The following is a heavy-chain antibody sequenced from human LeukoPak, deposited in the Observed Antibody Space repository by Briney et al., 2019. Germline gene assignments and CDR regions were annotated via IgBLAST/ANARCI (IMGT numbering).Heavy chain of an antibody. CDR1: GFTFNSYA. CDR3: ANTAMVSDTISRDAFDI. V-gene: IGHV3-23*01. J-gene: IGHJ3*02. CDR2: ISGSGGST. Sequence: GGSLRLSCAASGFTFNSYAMSWVRQAPGKGLEWVSAISGSGGSTYYADSVKGRFTISRDNSKNTLYLQMNSLRAEDTAVYYCANTAMVSDTISRDAFDIWGQGTMVTVSS. D-gene: IGHD5-18*01.